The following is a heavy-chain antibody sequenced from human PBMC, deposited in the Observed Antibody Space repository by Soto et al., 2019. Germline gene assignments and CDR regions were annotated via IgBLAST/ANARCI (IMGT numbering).Heavy chain of an antibody. J-gene: IGHJ4*02. CDR2: IKQDGSEK. V-gene: IGHV3-7*01. CDR3: AREQLQVVIPDY. CDR1: GFTFSSYW. D-gene: IGHD6-13*01. Sequence: EVQLVESGVGLVQPGGSLRLSCAASGFTFSSYWMNWVRQAPGKGLEWVANIKQDGSEKYYVDSVKGRFTISRDNTKNSLYLQMNSLRAEDTAVYYCAREQLQVVIPDYWGQGTLVTVSS.